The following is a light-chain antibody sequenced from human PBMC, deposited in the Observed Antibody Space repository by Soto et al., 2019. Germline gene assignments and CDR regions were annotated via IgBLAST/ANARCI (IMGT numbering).Light chain of an antibody. J-gene: IGLJ2*01. CDR3: TSWTTSTTML. Sequence: QSVLTQPASVSGSPGQSITISCTGTSSDIGAYNFVSWYQQHPCKAPKLMLYDVNIRPSGVSNRFSGSKSGNTASLTISGLQAEDEADYYCTSWTTSTTMLFGGGTKLTVL. V-gene: IGLV2-14*03. CDR1: SSDIGAYNF. CDR2: DVN.